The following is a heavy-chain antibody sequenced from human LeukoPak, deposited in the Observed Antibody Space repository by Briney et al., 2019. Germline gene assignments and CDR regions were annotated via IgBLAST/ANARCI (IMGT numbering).Heavy chain of an antibody. CDR1: GGSISSGSYY. CDR3: ARRFSGYFVDAFDI. D-gene: IGHD3-22*01. Sequence: SQTLSLTCTVSGGSISSGSYYWSWIRQPAGKGLEWIGRIYTSGSTNYNPSLKSRVTISVDTSKNQFCLKLSSVTAADTAVYYCARRFSGYFVDAFDIWSQGTMVTVSS. CDR2: IYTSGST. J-gene: IGHJ3*02. V-gene: IGHV4-61*02.